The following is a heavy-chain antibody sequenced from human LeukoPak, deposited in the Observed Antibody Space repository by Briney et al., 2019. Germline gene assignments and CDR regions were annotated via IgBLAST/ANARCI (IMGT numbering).Heavy chain of an antibody. D-gene: IGHD2-15*01. CDR2: ISAYGNT. CDR1: GYSFTSYG. Sequence: ASVKVSCKASGYSFTSYGISWVRQAPGQGLEWMGWISAYGNTKNAQKFQGRVTMTTDTSTTTAYMELSSLRSEDTAVYYCARMSGYCSGDSCYGNNWFDPWGQGTLVTVSS. V-gene: IGHV1-18*01. J-gene: IGHJ5*02. CDR3: ARMSGYCSGDSCYGNNWFDP.